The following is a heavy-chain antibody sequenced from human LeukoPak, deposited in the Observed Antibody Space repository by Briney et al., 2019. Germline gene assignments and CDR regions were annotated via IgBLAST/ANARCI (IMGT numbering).Heavy chain of an antibody. J-gene: IGHJ6*04. CDR3: VKEPAPYSLGDA. CDR1: GFTFSHYG. V-gene: IGHV3-33*06. D-gene: IGHD5-18*01. CDR2: VWDDGINK. Sequence: GGSLGLSCGTSGFTFSHYGMHWVRQAPGKGLEWVAAVWDDGINKFYADSVKGRFTISRDNSKHTVSLHMNSLRAEDTAVYYCVKEPAPYSLGDAWGKGTTVTVSS.